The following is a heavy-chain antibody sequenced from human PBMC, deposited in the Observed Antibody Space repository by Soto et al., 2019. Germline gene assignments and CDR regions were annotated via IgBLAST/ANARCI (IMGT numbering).Heavy chain of an antibody. CDR2: IYYSGST. D-gene: IGHD4-17*01. V-gene: IGHV4-59*01. Sequence: SETLSLTCTVSGGSISSYYWSWIRQPPGKGLEWIGYIYYSGSTNYNPSLKSRVTISVDTSKNQFSLKLSSVTAADTAVYYCASYGDYVERWFDPWGQGTLVTVSS. CDR3: ASYGDYVERWFDP. CDR1: GGSISSYY. J-gene: IGHJ5*02.